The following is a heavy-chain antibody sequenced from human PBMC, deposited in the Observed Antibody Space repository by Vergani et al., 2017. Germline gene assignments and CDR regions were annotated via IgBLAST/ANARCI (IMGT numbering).Heavy chain of an antibody. V-gene: IGHV3-33*01. CDR1: GFTFSSYG. CDR3: ASGKREYYYDSSGYYSGRDAFDI. CDR2: IWYDGSNK. Sequence: QVQLVESGGGVVQPGRSLRLSCAASGFTFSSYGMHWVRQAPGKGLEWVAVIWYDGSNKYYADSVKGRFTISRDNSKNTLYLQMNSLRAEDTAVYYCASGKREYYYDSSGYYSGRDAFDIWGQGTMVTVSS. D-gene: IGHD3-22*01. J-gene: IGHJ3*02.